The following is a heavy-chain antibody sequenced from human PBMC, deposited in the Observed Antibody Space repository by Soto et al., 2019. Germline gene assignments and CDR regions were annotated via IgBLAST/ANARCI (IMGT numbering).Heavy chain of an antibody. CDR3: ARQIYDSDTGPNFRYYFDS. CDR1: GYSFAGYW. V-gene: IGHV5-10-1*01. Sequence: GESLKISCKGSGYSFAGYWITWVRQKPGTSLEWMGRMDPSDSQPYYSPSLRVHVTIAATKSITTVFLQWSSLRASDTAMYYCARQIYDSDTGPNFRYYFDSWGQGTPVTVS. J-gene: IGHJ4*02. D-gene: IGHD3-22*01. CDR2: MDPSDSQP.